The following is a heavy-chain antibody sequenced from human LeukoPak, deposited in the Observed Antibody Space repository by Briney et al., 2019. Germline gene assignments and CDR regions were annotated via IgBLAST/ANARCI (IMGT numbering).Heavy chain of an antibody. CDR2: ISPSSGST. J-gene: IGHJ6*02. CDR1: GYTFTGYY. D-gene: IGHD2-2*03. CDR3: ARGDGYCSSTSCYANYYYGMDV. V-gene: IGHV1-2*06. Sequence: ASVKVSCKASGYTFTGYYIHWVRQTPGQGLEWMGRISPSSGSTNYAQKFQGRVTMTRDTSTSTVYMELSSLRSEDTAVYYCARGDGYCSSTSCYANYYYGMDVWGQGTTVTVSS.